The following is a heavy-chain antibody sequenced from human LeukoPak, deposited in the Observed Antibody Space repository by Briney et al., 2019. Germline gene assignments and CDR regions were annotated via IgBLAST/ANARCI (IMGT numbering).Heavy chain of an antibody. J-gene: IGHJ4*02. D-gene: IGHD3-9*01. CDR2: ISSSSSTI. Sequence: GGSLRLSCAASLFTFSSYSMNWVRQAPGKGLEWVSYISSSSSTIYYADSVKGRFTISRDNAKNSLYPQMNSLRAEDTAVYYCAREPPYYDILTGPDYWGQGALVTVSS. CDR1: LFTFSSYS. CDR3: AREPPYYDILTGPDY. V-gene: IGHV3-48*01.